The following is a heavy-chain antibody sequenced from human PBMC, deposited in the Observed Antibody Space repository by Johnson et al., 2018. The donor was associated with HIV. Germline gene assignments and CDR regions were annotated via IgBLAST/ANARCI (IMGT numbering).Heavy chain of an antibody. CDR1: GFTFSSYA. V-gene: IGHV3-30-3*01. D-gene: IGHD2-2*01. CDR3: ARGPYCSSSSCYGSGTYSSAFDI. CDR2: ISYDGSNK. Sequence: QVQLVESGGGVVQPGRSLRLSCAASGFTFSSYAMHWVRQAPGKGLEWVAVISYDGSNKYYADSVKGRFIISRDNAKNTLYSQMNSLRAEDTALYYCARGPYCSSSSCYGSGTYSSAFDIWGQGTMVTVSS. J-gene: IGHJ3*02.